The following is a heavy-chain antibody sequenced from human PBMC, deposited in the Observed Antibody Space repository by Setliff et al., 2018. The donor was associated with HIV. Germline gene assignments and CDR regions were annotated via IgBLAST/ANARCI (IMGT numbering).Heavy chain of an antibody. V-gene: IGHV3-23*01. CDR1: GFTFSNYA. D-gene: IGHD1-26*01. Sequence: GGSLRLSCAASGFTFSNYAMSWVRQAPGRGLEWVSTISGSGAATSYADSVKGRFTIARDNSNNTLYVQMDSLRAEDTAVYYCAKAPLSLVIPGRRDNWFDPWGQGTLVTVSS. CDR3: AKAPLSLVIPGRRDNWFDP. CDR2: ISGSGAAT. J-gene: IGHJ5*02.